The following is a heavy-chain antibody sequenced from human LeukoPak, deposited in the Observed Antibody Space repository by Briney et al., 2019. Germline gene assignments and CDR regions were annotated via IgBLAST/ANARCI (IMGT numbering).Heavy chain of an antibody. Sequence: SETLSLTCAVSGDSISSGGYAWGWLRQPPGKGLEWIGYIYHSGSTYYNPSLKSRVTISVDRSQNQFSLKLSSVTAADTAVYYCARTDAYCSSTSCYMGWFDPWGQGTLVTVSS. CDR3: ARTDAYCSSTSCYMGWFDP. CDR1: GDSISSGGYA. V-gene: IGHV4-30-2*01. D-gene: IGHD2-2*02. CDR2: IYHSGST. J-gene: IGHJ5*02.